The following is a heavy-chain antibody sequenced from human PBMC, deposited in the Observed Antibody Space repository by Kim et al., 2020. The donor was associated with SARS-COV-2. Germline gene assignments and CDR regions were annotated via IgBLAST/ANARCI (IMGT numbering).Heavy chain of an antibody. CDR1: GGSISSSSYY. CDR2: IYYSGST. CDR3: ARHPQGIVGAIYSLDAFDV. D-gene: IGHD1-26*01. Sequence: SETLSLTCTVSGGSISSSSYYWGWIRQPPGKGLEWIGSIYYSGSTYYNPSLKSRVTISVDTSKNQFSLKLSSVTAADTAVYYCARHPQGIVGAIYSLDAFDVWGQGTMVTVSS. J-gene: IGHJ3*01. V-gene: IGHV4-39*01.